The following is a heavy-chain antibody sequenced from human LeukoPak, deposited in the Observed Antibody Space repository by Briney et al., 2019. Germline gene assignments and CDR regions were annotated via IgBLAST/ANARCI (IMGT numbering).Heavy chain of an antibody. Sequence: PSETLSLTCTVSGGSISSYYWSWIRQPPGKGLEWIGYIYYSGSTNYNPSLKSRVTISVDTSKNQFSLKLSSETAADTAVYYCAGLQDIVLMVYANWGQGTLVTVSS. D-gene: IGHD2-8*01. V-gene: IGHV4-59*01. CDR1: GGSISSYY. J-gene: IGHJ4*02. CDR2: IYYSGST. CDR3: AGLQDIVLMVYAN.